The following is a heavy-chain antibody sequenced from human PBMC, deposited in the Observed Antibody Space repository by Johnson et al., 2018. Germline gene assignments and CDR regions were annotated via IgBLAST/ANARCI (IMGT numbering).Heavy chain of an antibody. CDR3: ARGGLEPTDY. Sequence: VQLVESGGGIVQPGGSLRLSCAASGFTFSGYWMHWVRQPPGKGLVWVSRINTDGSITNHADSVKGRFTISRDNAKNTLYLQMNSLTAEDTAVYYCARGGLEPTDYWGQGTLVTVSS. V-gene: IGHV3-74*02. CDR1: GFTFSGYW. CDR2: INTDGSIT. J-gene: IGHJ4*02. D-gene: IGHD1-1*01.